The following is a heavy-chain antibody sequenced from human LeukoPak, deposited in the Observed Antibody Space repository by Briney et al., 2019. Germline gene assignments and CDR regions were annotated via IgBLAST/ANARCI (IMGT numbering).Heavy chain of an antibody. Sequence: GGSLRLSCAASGFTFSSYWMSWVRQAPGKRLEWVANIKQDGSEKYYVDPVKGRFTISRDNAKNSLYLQMNSLRAEDTAVYYCARSSRPGYCSGGSCPFDYWGQGTLVTVSS. CDR2: IKQDGSEK. D-gene: IGHD2-15*01. CDR1: GFTFSSYW. V-gene: IGHV3-7*01. J-gene: IGHJ4*02. CDR3: ARSSRPGYCSGGSCPFDY.